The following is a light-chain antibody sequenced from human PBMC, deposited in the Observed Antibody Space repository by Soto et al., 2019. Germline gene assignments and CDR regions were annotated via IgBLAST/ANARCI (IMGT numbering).Light chain of an antibody. CDR3: QQRSSWPLT. CDR1: QSVGSY. Sequence: IVLTQSPATLSLSPGERATLSCWASQSVGSYLAWYQQKPGQAPRLLIYDASNRATGIPARFSGGGSGTDFTLTISSLEPEDFALYYCQQRSSWPLTFGGGTKVDI. V-gene: IGKV3-11*01. J-gene: IGKJ4*01. CDR2: DAS.